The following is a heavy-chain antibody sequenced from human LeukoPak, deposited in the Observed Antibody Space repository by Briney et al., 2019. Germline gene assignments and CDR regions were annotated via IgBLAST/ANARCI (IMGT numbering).Heavy chain of an antibody. CDR2: ISSGGGTT. CDR1: GFSFSSFS. J-gene: IGHJ4*02. CDR3: ARDDNWGSDY. V-gene: IGHV3-23*01. Sequence: PGGSLRLSCAASGFSFSSFSMAWARQAPGKGLEWVSVISSGGGTTYYADSVKGRFTISRDNAKNSLYLQMNSLKAEDTAMYYCARDDNWGSDYWGQGTLVTVSS. D-gene: IGHD7-27*01.